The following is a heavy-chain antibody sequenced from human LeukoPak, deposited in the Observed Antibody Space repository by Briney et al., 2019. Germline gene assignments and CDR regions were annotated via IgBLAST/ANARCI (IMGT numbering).Heavy chain of an antibody. V-gene: IGHV4-34*01. Sequence: PSETLSLTCAVYGGSFSGYYWGWIRQPPGKGLEWIGEINHSGSTNYNPSLKSRVTISVDTSKNQFSLKLSSVTAADTAVYYCARRGRGRPWFDPWGQGTLVTVSS. CDR3: ARRGRGRPWFDP. CDR1: GGSFSGYY. CDR2: INHSGST. J-gene: IGHJ5*02. D-gene: IGHD1-1*01.